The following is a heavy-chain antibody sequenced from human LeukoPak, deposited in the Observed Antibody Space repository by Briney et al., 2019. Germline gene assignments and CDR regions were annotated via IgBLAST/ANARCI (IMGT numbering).Heavy chain of an antibody. Sequence: GGSLRLSCAASGFAFSASGMHWVRQAPGKGLEWVSFITRDEGEKNYADSVRGRFTISRDNSKNILYLQINSLRDDDTAIYYCAKGGPMDVWGEGATVTVSS. D-gene: IGHD5-12*01. J-gene: IGHJ6*02. CDR1: GFAFSASG. CDR3: AKGGPMDV. V-gene: IGHV3-30*02. CDR2: ITRDEGEK.